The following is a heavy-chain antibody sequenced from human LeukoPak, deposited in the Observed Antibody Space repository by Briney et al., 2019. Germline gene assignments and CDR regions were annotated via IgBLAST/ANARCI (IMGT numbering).Heavy chain of an antibody. CDR1: GASINNHY. J-gene: IGHJ4*02. D-gene: IGHD5-18*01. Sequence: SETLSLTCTVSGASINNHYWSWIRQPPGKGLEYVGYIYFSATTKYNPSLDGRVTISVDTSRNQFSLNLRSVTAADTAVYYCARIGTAMIDYWGQGTLVTVSS. CDR3: ARIGTAMIDY. CDR2: IYFSATT. V-gene: IGHV4-4*09.